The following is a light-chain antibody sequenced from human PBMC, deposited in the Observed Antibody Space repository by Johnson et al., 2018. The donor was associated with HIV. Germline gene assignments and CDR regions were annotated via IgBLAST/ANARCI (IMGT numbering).Light chain of an antibody. Sequence: QSVLTQPPSVSAAPGQKVTISCSGSSSNIGNNYVSWYQQLPGTAPKLLIYDNNKRPSGLPDRFSGSKSCTLATLGITGLQTGDEAEYYCGTWDRLSAGGVFGTGTNVTVL. CDR2: DNN. J-gene: IGLJ1*01. V-gene: IGLV1-51*01. CDR1: SSNIGNNY. CDR3: GTWDRLSAGGV.